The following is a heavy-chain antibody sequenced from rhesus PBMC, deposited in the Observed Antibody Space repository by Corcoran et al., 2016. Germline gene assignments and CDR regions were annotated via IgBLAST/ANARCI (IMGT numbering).Heavy chain of an antibody. D-gene: IGHD4-29*01. CDR2: INTKTGGA. V-gene: IGHV1-138*01. CDR3: IRGGYGTVVDY. Sequence: QVQLVQSGSELQKPGSSVPVSCWTSGYPFPAYYLTLVRPAPGQGLEWMGEINTKTGGADFAQKFQGRIIMTRDTSTSTADMKLTSLTSEDTAIYYCIRGGYGTVVDYWGQGVLVTVSS. J-gene: IGHJ4*01. CDR1: GYPFPAYY.